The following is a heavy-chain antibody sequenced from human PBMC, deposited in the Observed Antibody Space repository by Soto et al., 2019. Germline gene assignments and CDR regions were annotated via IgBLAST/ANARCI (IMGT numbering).Heavy chain of an antibody. CDR2: IFPLLAMV. V-gene: IGHV1-69*04. J-gene: IGHJ4*02. Sequence: QVHLVQSGAEMKKPGSSVKVSCKVSGGDLTNSGISSVRQATGQGLEWMGGIFPLLAMVDYSQKFQGRVTINADAPTHTAYMHRRSLKSGVTAGFYFAKDAVTGFKSWGQGTLVIGSS. CDR3: AKDAVTGFKS. CDR1: GGDLTNSG. D-gene: IGHD1-20*01.